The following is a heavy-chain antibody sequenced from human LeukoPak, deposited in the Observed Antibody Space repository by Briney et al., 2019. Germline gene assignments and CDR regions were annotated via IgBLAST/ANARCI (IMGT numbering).Heavy chain of an antibody. CDR3: AKDTKWELLGDAFDI. Sequence: GGSLRLSCAASGFTFSSYEMNWVRQAPGKGLEWVSYISSSGSTIYYADSVKGRFTISRDNAKNSLYLQMSSLRAEDMALYYCAKDTKWELLGDAFDIWGQGTMVTVSS. J-gene: IGHJ3*02. CDR1: GFTFSSYE. V-gene: IGHV3-48*03. CDR2: ISSSGSTI. D-gene: IGHD1-26*01.